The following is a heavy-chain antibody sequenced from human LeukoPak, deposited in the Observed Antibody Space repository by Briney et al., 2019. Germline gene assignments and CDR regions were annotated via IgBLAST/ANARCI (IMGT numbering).Heavy chain of an antibody. D-gene: IGHD1-26*01. Sequence: SETLSLTCAVSGGSISSSNWWSWVRQPPGKGLEWIGEIYHSGSINYNPSLKSRVTISVDKSKNQFSLKLSSVTAADTAVHYCARRPEWELHFDYWGQGTLVTVSS. J-gene: IGHJ4*02. V-gene: IGHV4-4*02. CDR1: GGSISSSNW. CDR2: IYHSGSI. CDR3: ARRPEWELHFDY.